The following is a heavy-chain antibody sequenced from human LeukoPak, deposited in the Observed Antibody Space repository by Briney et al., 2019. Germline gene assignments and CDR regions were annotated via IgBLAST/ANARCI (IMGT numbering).Heavy chain of an antibody. CDR2: TTGSGDKL. CDR1: GFTFRSYA. V-gene: IGHV3-23*01. CDR3: ARDTPTTGTRYFDY. J-gene: IGHJ4*02. D-gene: IGHD1-1*01. Sequence: PGGSLRLSCTASGFTFRSYALSWVRQAPGKGLEWVSATTGSGDKLFYADSVKGRFTISRDNSKNTLYLQMNNLRADDTAVYYCARDTPTTGTRYFDYWGQGTLVTVSA.